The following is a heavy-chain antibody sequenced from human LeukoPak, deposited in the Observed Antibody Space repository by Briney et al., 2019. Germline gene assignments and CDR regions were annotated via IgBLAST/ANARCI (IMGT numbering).Heavy chain of an antibody. Sequence: SETLSLTCTVSGGSISSYYWSWIRQPPGKGLEWIGYIYYSGSTNYNPSLKSRVTISVDTSKNQFSLKLSSVTAADTAVYYCARDPYCGGDCYHAFDIWGQGTMVTVSS. V-gene: IGHV4-59*01. CDR2: IYYSGST. CDR3: ARDPYCGGDCYHAFDI. CDR1: GGSISSYY. J-gene: IGHJ3*02. D-gene: IGHD2-21*01.